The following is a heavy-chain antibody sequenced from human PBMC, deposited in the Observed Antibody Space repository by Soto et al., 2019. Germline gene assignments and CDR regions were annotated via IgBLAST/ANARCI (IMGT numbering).Heavy chain of an antibody. Sequence: PGGSLRLSCAASGFTFSNAWMNWVRQAPWKGLEWVGRIKSKTDGGTTDYAAPVKGRFTISRDDSKNTLYLQMNSLKTEDTAVYYCTTDPAMIVVVIPPDFDYWGQGTLVTVSS. V-gene: IGHV3-15*07. CDR1: GFTFSNAW. D-gene: IGHD3-22*01. CDR2: IKSKTDGGTT. CDR3: TTDPAMIVVVIPPDFDY. J-gene: IGHJ4*02.